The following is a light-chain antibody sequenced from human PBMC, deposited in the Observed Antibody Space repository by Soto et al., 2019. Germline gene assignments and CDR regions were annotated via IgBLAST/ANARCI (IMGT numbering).Light chain of an antibody. CDR1: QSVSSN. Sequence: EIGMTQLAATLSVSPGERATLSCRASQSVSSNLAWYQQKPGQAPRLLIFGASTRATGIPARFTGSGSGTEFTLTISSLQSEDFAVYYCQQYNNWPPITFGQGTRLEI. CDR3: QQYNNWPPIT. J-gene: IGKJ5*01. CDR2: GAS. V-gene: IGKV3-15*01.